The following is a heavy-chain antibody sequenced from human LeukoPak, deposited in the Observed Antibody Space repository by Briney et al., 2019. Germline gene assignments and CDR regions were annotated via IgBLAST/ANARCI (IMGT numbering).Heavy chain of an antibody. J-gene: IGHJ4*02. CDR3: ARDHYSRNDY. V-gene: IGHV3-64*04. CDR1: GFTFSSYA. D-gene: IGHD6-13*01. CDR2: ISSNGGST. Sequence: PGGSLRLSCSASGFTFSSYAMHWVRQAPGKGLEYVSAISSNGGSTYYADSVKGRFTISRDNAKNSLYLQMNSLRDEDTAVYYCARDHYSRNDYWGQGALVTVSS.